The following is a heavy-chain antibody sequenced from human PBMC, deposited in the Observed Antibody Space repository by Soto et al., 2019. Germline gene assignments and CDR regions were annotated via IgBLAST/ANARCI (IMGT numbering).Heavy chain of an antibody. CDR3: ARQSEYYYASGRAAPLYGMDV. Sequence: QLQLQESGPGLVKPSETLSLTCTVSGGSISSISSYWGWIRQPPGKGLEWIGNVYYSGSTYSNPSLKSRLTISADTSNNQFPLKLSSVPAADTAVYFCARQSEYYYASGRAAPLYGMDVWGRGTTVTVSS. CDR2: VYYSGST. CDR1: GGSISSISSY. J-gene: IGHJ6*02. D-gene: IGHD3-10*01. V-gene: IGHV4-39*01.